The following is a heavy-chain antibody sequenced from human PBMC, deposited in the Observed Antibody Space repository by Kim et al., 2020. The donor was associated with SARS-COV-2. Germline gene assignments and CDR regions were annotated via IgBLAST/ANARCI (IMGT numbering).Heavy chain of an antibody. CDR3: AKDLGLFVEGFDY. Sequence: GGSLRLSCAASGFTFSSYGMHWVRQAPGKGLEWVAVISYDGSNKYYADSVKGRFTISRDNSKNTLYLQMNSLRAEDTAVYYCAKDLGLFVEGFDYWGQGTVVTGSS. CDR2: ISYDGSNK. J-gene: IGHJ4*02. CDR1: GFTFSSYG. V-gene: IGHV3-30*18. D-gene: IGHD2-15*01.